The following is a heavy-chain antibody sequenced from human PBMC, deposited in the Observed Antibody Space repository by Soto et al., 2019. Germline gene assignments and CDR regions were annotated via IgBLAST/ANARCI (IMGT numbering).Heavy chain of an antibody. J-gene: IGHJ6*02. CDR1: GGTFSNSA. CDR2: IMPIFRTP. V-gene: IGHV1-69*12. CDR3: ASDKDRLQIGGNYHCLVDV. Sequence: QVQLEQSGAEVKKPGSSVKVSCKTSGGTFSNSAISWVRQAPGQGPEWMGGIMPIFRTPDYAQKFQDRVTITADESTTTAYMALRGLRSDGTAVYYWASDKDRLQIGGNYHCLVDVGGQGTAVTVSS. D-gene: IGHD1-7*01.